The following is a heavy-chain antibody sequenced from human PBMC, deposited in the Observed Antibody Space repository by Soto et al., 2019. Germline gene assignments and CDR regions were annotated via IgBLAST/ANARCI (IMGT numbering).Heavy chain of an antibody. V-gene: IGHV4-34*01. CDR2: INHSGST. CDR1: GGSLSGYY. D-gene: IGHD2-2*02. Sequence: PSETLSLTCAVYGGSLSGYYWSWIRQPPGKGLEWIGEINHSGSTNYNPSLKSRVTISVDTSKNQFSLKLSSVTAADTAVYYCARGRGSSTSCYNSPFDYWGQGTLVTVSS. J-gene: IGHJ4*02. CDR3: ARGRGSSTSCYNSPFDY.